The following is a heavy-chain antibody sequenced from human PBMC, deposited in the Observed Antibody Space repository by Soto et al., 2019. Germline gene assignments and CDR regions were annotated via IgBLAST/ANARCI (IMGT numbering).Heavy chain of an antibody. CDR2: MYIGGTAT. V-gene: IGHV3-53*01. CDR3: ARGVPVGAIGRFYFDS. D-gene: IGHD1-26*01. J-gene: IGHJ4*02. Sequence: PGGSLRLSCAASGFTVSNNYMTWVRQAPGKGLEWVSVMYIGGTATSYADSVKGRFTVSRDNSKNTVSLQLDSLKADDTAVYYCARGVPVGAIGRFYFDSWGQGTLVTVSS. CDR1: GFTVSNNY.